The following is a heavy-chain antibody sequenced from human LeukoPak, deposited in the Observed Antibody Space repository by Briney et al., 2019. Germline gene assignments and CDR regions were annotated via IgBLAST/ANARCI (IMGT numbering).Heavy chain of an antibody. V-gene: IGHV4-34*01. Sequence: SETLSLTCTVSGGSISIYYWSWIRQPPGKGLEWIGEINHSGSTNYNPSLKSRVTISVDTSKNQFSLKLSSVTAADTAVYYCARHRRRGYSSQGIDYWGQGTLVTVSS. CDR1: GGSISIYY. D-gene: IGHD5-18*01. CDR3: ARHRRRGYSSQGIDY. CDR2: INHSGST. J-gene: IGHJ4*02.